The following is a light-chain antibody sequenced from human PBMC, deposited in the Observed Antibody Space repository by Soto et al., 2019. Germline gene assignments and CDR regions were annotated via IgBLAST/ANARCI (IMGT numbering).Light chain of an antibody. J-gene: IGKJ5*01. CDR2: GAS. CDR3: QQYRMSPNT. Sequence: IVLTQSPGTLSLSPGERAALSWRASQRVDDSHLAWYQLRPGQAPRTLIYGASTRATGIPDRFSGSWSGTDCTLTIRGLKPEDVAVYYCQQYRMSPNTLAQGTRLEIK. V-gene: IGKV3-20*01. CDR1: QRVDDSH.